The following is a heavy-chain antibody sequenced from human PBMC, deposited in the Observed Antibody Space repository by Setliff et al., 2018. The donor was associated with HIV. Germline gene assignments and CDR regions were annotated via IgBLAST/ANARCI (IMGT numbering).Heavy chain of an antibody. Sequence: ASVKVSCKLSGYTLTAYGLNWVRQAPGQGPEWMGWFTSYNNQAEYAPKFQGRVTMTIDTSTSTAYMELRNLKYDDTAVYYCARGGDPPYYFLGMDVWGQGTRSPSP. D-gene: IGHD3-10*01. V-gene: IGHV1-18*01. CDR2: FTSYNNQA. J-gene: IGHJ6*02. CDR3: ARGGDPPYYFLGMDV. CDR1: GYTLTAYG.